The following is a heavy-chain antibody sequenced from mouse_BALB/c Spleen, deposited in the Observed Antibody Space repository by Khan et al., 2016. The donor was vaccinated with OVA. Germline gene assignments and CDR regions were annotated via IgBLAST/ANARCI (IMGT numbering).Heavy chain of an antibody. V-gene: IGHV1-9*01. Sequence: VQLQESGAELMKPGASVKISCKATGYTFSSYWIEWVKQRPGHGLEWIGEIVPGSDNTNYNEKFKGKATFTADTSANTAYMQLSSLTSEDPAVYSSARWAGTTSGMDYWGQGTSFTVSS. CDR2: IVPGSDNT. CDR1: GYTFSSYW. J-gene: IGHJ4*01. CDR3: ARWAGTTSGMDY. D-gene: IGHD4-1*01.